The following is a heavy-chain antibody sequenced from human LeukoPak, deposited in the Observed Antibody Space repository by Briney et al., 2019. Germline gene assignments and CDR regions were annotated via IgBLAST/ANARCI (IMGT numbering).Heavy chain of an antibody. J-gene: IGHJ4*02. Sequence: GGSLRLSCAVAGFTVSSYYMSWVRQAPGKGLEWVSVIYSGGSTYSADSVKGRFTISRDTSRNTLYLQMNSLRAEDTAVYYCARKGIDFAVAEGLDYWGQGTLVTVSS. CDR1: GFTVSSYY. CDR3: ARKGIDFAVAEGLDY. V-gene: IGHV3-66*01. CDR2: IYSGGST. D-gene: IGHD3-3*01.